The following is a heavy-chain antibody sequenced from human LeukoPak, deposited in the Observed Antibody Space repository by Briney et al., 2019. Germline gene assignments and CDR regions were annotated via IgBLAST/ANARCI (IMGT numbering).Heavy chain of an antibody. CDR2: MNPNSGET. V-gene: IGHV1-8*01. Sequence: ASVKVSCKVSRDTFNTYDINWVRQAPGKGVEWMAWMNPNSGETERAQIFQGRVNMTRNNSLSTAYIELCSLRSEDTAVEFSASDSRWSEGYFQHWGQGSGVTVSA. J-gene: IGHJ1*01. D-gene: IGHD3-3*01. CDR3: ASDSRWSEGYFQH. CDR1: RDTFNTYD.